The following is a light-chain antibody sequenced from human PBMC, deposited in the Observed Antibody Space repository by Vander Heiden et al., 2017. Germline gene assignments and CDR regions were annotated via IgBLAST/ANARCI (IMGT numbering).Light chain of an antibody. Sequence: DIQMTQSPSTLSASVGDRVTITCRASQNINSWLAWYQQKPGKAPKLLIYKASSLESGVPSRFSGSGSGTEFTLTISSLQPDDFATYYCQQYNSYWGTFGQGTKVXIK. CDR2: KAS. CDR1: QNINSW. V-gene: IGKV1-5*03. J-gene: IGKJ1*01. CDR3: QQYNSYWGT.